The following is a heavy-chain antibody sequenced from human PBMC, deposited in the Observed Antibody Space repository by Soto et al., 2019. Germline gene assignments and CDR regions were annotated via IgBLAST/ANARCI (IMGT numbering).Heavy chain of an antibody. D-gene: IGHD2-15*01. Sequence: SETLSLTCAVSSGSISSSNWWSWVRQPPGKGLEWIGEIYHSGSTNYNPSLKSRVTISVDKSKNQFSPKLSSVTAADTAVYYCARGRYYCSGGSCYSVAFDIWGQGTMVTVSS. CDR3: ARGRYYCSGGSCYSVAFDI. CDR1: SGSISSSNW. CDR2: IYHSGST. V-gene: IGHV4-4*02. J-gene: IGHJ3*02.